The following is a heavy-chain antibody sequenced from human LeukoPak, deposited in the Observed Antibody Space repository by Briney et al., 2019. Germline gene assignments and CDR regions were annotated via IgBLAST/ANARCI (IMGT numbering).Heavy chain of an antibody. Sequence: PGGSLRLSCAASGFTFSSYWMTWVRQAPGKGLEWAANIKLDGSDKYYVDSVKGRFTISRDNAKNSLYLQMNSLRAEDTAVYYCARGGTIPSDYWGRGTLVTVSS. D-gene: IGHD2-15*01. CDR1: GFTFSSYW. J-gene: IGHJ4*02. V-gene: IGHV3-7*01. CDR3: ARGGTIPSDY. CDR2: IKLDGSDK.